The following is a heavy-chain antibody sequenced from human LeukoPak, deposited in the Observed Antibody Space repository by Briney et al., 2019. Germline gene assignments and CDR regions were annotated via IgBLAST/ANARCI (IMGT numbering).Heavy chain of an antibody. CDR1: GYTFTGYY. D-gene: IGHD6-13*01. Sequence: ASVKVSCKASGYTFTGYYMHWVRQAPGQGLEWMGWISPNSGGTNYAQKFQGRVIMTRDTSISTAYMELSRLRSEDTAVYYCARMVMEQQLVRAFDIWGQGTMVTVSS. CDR2: ISPNSGGT. CDR3: ARMVMEQQLVRAFDI. V-gene: IGHV1-2*02. J-gene: IGHJ3*02.